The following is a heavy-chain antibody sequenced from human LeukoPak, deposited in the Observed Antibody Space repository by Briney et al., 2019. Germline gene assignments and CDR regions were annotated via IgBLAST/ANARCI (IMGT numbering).Heavy chain of an antibody. J-gene: IGHJ4*02. Sequence: ASVKVSCKASGYTFTSYDINWVRQATGQGLEWMGWMNPNSGNTGYAQKFQGRVTITRNTSISTAYMELSSLRSEDTAVYYCARDPYAYYYDSSGYDYWGQGTLVTVSS. CDR2: MNPNSGNT. V-gene: IGHV1-8*03. CDR1: GYTFTSYD. D-gene: IGHD3-22*01. CDR3: ARDPYAYYYDSSGYDY.